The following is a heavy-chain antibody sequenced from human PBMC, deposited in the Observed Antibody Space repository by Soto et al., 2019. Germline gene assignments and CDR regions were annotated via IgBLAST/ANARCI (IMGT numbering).Heavy chain of an antibody. V-gene: IGHV4-39*01. CDR3: ARRDSGERFDY. CDR1: GGSISSTNYH. Sequence: SETLSLTCTVSGGSISSTNYHWGWIRQPPGKGLEWIGTIYYTGTTYDNPSLESRVTISVDTSKNQFSLKLSSVTAADTAVYYCARRDSGERFDYWGHGSLVTVSS. J-gene: IGHJ4*01. D-gene: IGHD1-26*01. CDR2: IYYTGTT.